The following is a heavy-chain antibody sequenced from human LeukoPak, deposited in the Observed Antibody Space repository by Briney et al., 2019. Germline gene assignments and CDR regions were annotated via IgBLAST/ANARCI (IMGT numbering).Heavy chain of an antibody. V-gene: IGHV4-31*03. J-gene: IGHJ5*02. CDR2: IYYSGST. CDR1: GGSISSGGYY. CDR3: ARTYSSTSLSFDP. Sequence: SQTLSLTCTVSGGSISSGGYYWSWIRQHPGKGLEWIGYIYYSGSTYYNPSLKSRVTISVDTSKNQFSLKLSSVTAADTAVYYCARTYSSTSLSFDPWGQGTLVTVSS. D-gene: IGHD6-13*01.